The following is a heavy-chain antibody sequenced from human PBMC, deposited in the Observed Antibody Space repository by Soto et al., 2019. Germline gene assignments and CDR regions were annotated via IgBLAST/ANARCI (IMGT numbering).Heavy chain of an antibody. CDR1: GGSISSSSYY. D-gene: IGHD2-2*01. J-gene: IGHJ6*03. V-gene: IGHV4-39*01. CDR3: ARLSGYCSSTSCYDVLDIYMDV. CDR2: IYYSGST. Sequence: SETLSLTCTVSGGSISSSSYYWGWIRQPPGKGLEWIGSIYYSGSTYYNPSLKSRVTISVDTSKNQFSLKLSSVTAADTAVYYCARLSGYCSSTSCYDVLDIYMDVWGKGTTVTVSS.